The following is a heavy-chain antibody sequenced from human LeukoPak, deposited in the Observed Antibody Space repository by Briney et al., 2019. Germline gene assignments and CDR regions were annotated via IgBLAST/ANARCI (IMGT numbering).Heavy chain of an antibody. Sequence: SETLSLTCTVSGGSISSSSYYWSWIRQPPGKGLEWIGSIYYSGSTYYNPSLKSRVTISVDTSKNQFSLKLSSVTAADTAVYYCARQSPLNGDPDAFDIWGQGTMVTVSS. CDR3: ARQSPLNGDPDAFDI. CDR2: IYYSGST. J-gene: IGHJ3*02. D-gene: IGHD4-17*01. V-gene: IGHV4-39*01. CDR1: GGSISSSSYY.